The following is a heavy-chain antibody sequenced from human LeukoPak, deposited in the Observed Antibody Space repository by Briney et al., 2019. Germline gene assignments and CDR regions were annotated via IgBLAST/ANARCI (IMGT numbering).Heavy chain of an antibody. CDR2: TKRDGSEK. D-gene: IGHD2-15*01. V-gene: IGHV3-7*01. J-gene: IGHJ4*02. Sequence: GGSLRLSCAASGFTFSSRWMSWVRQAPGKGLEWVANTKRDGSEKYYVDSVKGRFTISRDNAKNSLYLQMNSLRVDDTAVYYCARDSDGYDLWGQGTLVTVSS. CDR1: GFTFSSRW. CDR3: ARDSDGYDL.